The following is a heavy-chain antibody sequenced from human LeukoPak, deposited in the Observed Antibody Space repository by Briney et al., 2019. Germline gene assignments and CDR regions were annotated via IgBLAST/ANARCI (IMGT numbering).Heavy chain of an antibody. J-gene: IGHJ4*02. Sequence: PGGSLRLSCAASGFTFSSYGMHWVRQAPGKGLEWVAVISHDGRSKYYADSVKGQFTISRDNSENTLYLQMNGLRAEDTAVYYCAKEGTTSTSRRIDSWGQGTLVTVSS. CDR3: AKEGTTSTSRRIDS. CDR2: ISHDGRSK. V-gene: IGHV3-30*18. CDR1: GFTFSSYG. D-gene: IGHD4-11*01.